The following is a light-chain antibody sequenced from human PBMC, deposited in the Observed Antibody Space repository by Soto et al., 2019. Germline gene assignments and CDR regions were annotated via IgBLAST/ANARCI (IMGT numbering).Light chain of an antibody. CDR1: QSVSGY. CDR2: DTS. Sequence: EIVLTQSPATLSLSPGERATLSCRASQSVSGYLAWYQQKPGQAPRLLIYDTSNRATGIPARFSGSGSGTDFTLTISSLVPEDFAVYYCHQRSNWPSTFGGGTKVEIK. J-gene: IGKJ4*01. V-gene: IGKV3-11*01. CDR3: HQRSNWPST.